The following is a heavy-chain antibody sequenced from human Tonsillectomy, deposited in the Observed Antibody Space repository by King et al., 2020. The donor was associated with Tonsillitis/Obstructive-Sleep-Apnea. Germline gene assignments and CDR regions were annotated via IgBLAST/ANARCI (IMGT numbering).Heavy chain of an antibody. CDR2: ISGSGGST. V-gene: IGHV3-23*04. D-gene: IGHD4-17*01. J-gene: IGHJ6*03. Sequence: DVQLVESGGGLVQPGGSLRLSCAASGFTFSSYAMSWVRQAPGKGLEWVSTISGSGGSTYYADSVKGRFTISRDNSKNTLYLQMNSLRAEETAVYYCAKVWTTVTCYYYYYMDVWGKGTTVTVSS. CDR1: GFTFSSYA. CDR3: AKVWTTVTCYYYYYMDV.